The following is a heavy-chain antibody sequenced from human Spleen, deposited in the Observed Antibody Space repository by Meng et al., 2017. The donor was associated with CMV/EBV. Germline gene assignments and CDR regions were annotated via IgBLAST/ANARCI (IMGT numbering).Heavy chain of an antibody. CDR3: ARVKGVAAAGRESWFDP. D-gene: IGHD6-13*01. CDR2: INHSGST. CDR1: GGSFSGYY. V-gene: IGHV4-34*01. Sequence: GGSFSGYYWSWIRQPPGKGLEWIGEINHSGSTNYNPSLKSRVTISVDTSKNQFSLKLSSVTAADTAVYYCARVKGVAAAGRESWFDPWGQGTLVTVSS. J-gene: IGHJ5*02.